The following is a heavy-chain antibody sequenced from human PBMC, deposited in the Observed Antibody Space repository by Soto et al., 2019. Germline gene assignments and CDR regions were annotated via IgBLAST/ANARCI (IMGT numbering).Heavy chain of an antibody. CDR1: GGSISSYY. CDR3: ARHYYDSSGYSDYFDY. J-gene: IGHJ4*02. Sequence: PSETLSLTCTVSGGSISSYYWSWIRQPPGKGLEWIGYIYYSGSTNYNPSLKSRVTISVDTSKNQFSLKLSSVTAADTAVYYCARHYYDSSGYSDYFDYWGQETLVTVSS. V-gene: IGHV4-59*01. D-gene: IGHD3-22*01. CDR2: IYYSGST.